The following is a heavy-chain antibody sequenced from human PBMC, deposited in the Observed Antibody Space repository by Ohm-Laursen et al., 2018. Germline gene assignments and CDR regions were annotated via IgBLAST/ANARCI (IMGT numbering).Heavy chain of an antibody. J-gene: IGHJ3*02. V-gene: IGHV3-11*01. CDR2: ISSSGSTI. D-gene: IGHD2-15*01. CDR1: GFTFSDYY. Sequence: SLRLFCAASGFTFSDYYMSWIRQAPGKGLEWVSYISSSGSTIYYADSVKGRFTISRDNAKNSLYLQMNSLRAEDTAVYYCAREEEVVVAATLHDAFDIWGQGTMVTVSS. CDR3: AREEEVVVAATLHDAFDI.